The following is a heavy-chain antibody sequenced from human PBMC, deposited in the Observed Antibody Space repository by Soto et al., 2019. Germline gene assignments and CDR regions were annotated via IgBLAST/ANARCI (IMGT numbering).Heavy chain of an antibody. CDR3: AKAPLVVVAAPLDY. J-gene: IGHJ4*02. D-gene: IGHD2-15*01. Sequence: EGSLRLSCAASGFTFSSYAMSWVRQAPGKGLEWVSAISGSGGSTYYADSVKGRFTISRDNSKNTLYLQMNSLRAEDTAVYYCAKAPLVVVAAPLDYWGQGTLVTVSS. CDR2: ISGSGGST. V-gene: IGHV3-23*01. CDR1: GFTFSSYA.